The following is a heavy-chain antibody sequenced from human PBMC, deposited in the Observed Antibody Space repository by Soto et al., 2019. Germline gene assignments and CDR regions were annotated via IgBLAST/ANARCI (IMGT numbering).Heavy chain of an antibody. CDR3: AIDSIVVVPAAIPNWFDP. CDR2: ISAYNGNT. V-gene: IGHV1-18*01. CDR1: GYTFTSYG. J-gene: IGHJ5*02. D-gene: IGHD2-2*01. Sequence: QVQLVQSGAEVKKPGASVKVSCKASGYTFTSYGISWVRQAPGQGLEWLGWISAYNGNTNYAQKLQGRVTMTTDTSTSTAYMELRSLRSDDTAVYYCAIDSIVVVPAAIPNWFDPWGQGTLVTVSS.